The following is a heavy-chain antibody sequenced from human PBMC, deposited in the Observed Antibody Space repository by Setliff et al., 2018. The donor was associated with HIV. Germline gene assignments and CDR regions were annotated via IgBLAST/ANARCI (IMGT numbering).Heavy chain of an antibody. D-gene: IGHD3-10*01. CDR2: IYTSGST. CDR3: LRFQESPTRPSVNHFIY. Sequence: SETLSLTCTVSGGSISSGSYYWSWIRQPAGKGLEWIGQIYTSGSTNYNPSLKSRVTMSADTSESQFSLRLTSVTASDTAVYYCLRFQESPTRPSVNHFIYWGQGILVTVS. V-gene: IGHV4-61*09. CDR1: GGSISSGSYY. J-gene: IGHJ1*01.